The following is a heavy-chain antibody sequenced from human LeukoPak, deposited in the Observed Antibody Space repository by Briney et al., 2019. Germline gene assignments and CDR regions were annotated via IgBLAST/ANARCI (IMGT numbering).Heavy chain of an antibody. J-gene: IGHJ4*02. V-gene: IGHV4-39*01. CDR1: GASISSSSYY. CDR3: ASVAYSYGYYFDY. CDR2: IFYGGST. Sequence: SETLSLTCTASGASISSSSYYWGWIRQPPGKGLEWIGSIFYGGSTYNNPSLKSRVTISVDTSKNQFSLKLSSVTAAGTAVYYCASVAYSYGYYFDYWGQGTLVTVSS. D-gene: IGHD5-18*01.